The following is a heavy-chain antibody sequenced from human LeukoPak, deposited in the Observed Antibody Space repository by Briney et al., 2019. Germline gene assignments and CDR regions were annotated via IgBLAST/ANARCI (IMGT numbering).Heavy chain of an antibody. D-gene: IGHD3-10*01. CDR2: IHHSGGT. CDR3: ARATASGSGRAYVQ. J-gene: IGHJ4*02. CDR1: GESMIGHY. Sequence: SETLSLTCAVYGESMIGHYWTWIRDPPEERLECIGEIHHSGGTNSNPSLKNRLTMSIDMSKNQLSLKLKSVTAADTAVYYCARATASGSGRAYVQWAEGNLVPVS. V-gene: IGHV4-34*01.